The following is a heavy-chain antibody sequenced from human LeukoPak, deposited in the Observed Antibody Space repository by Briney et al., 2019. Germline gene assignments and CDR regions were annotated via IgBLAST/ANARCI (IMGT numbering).Heavy chain of an antibody. CDR1: GYTFSSYA. D-gene: IGHD3-10*01. CDR2: INAGNGNT. J-gene: IGHJ3*01. CDR3: ARAYGSGLAFDF. V-gene: IGHV1-3*01. Sequence: ASVKVSCKGSGYTFSSYAMHWVRQAPGQRLEWMGWINAGNGNTKYSQKFQGRVTMTRDTSTSTVYMELSSLRSEDTAVYYCARAYGSGLAFDFWGQGTMVTVSS.